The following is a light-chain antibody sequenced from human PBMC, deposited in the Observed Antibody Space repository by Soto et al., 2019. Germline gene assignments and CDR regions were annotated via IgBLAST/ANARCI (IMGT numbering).Light chain of an antibody. CDR2: SNN. CDR1: SSNIGSNT. CDR3: AAWADSLNGVV. Sequence: QAVVTQPPSASGTPGQRVTISCSGSSSNIGSNTVNWYQQLPGTAPKLLIYSNNQRPSGVPDRFSGSKSGTSASLAISGLPSEDEDDYYCAAWADSLNGVVFGGGTKVTVL. V-gene: IGLV1-44*01. J-gene: IGLJ2*01.